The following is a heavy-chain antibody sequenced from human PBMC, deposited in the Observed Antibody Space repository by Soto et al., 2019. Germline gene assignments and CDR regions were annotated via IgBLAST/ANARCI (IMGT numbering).Heavy chain of an antibody. CDR3: ARDTVVTPLDY. J-gene: IGHJ4*02. Sequence: QVQLVESGGGVVQPGRSLRLSCAASGFTFSSYAMHWVRQAPGKGLEWVAVISYDGSNKYYADSVKGRFTISRDNSKNTLYLQMNSLRAEDTAVYYCARDTVVTPLDYWCQGTLVTVSS. D-gene: IGHD2-21*02. CDR1: GFTFSSYA. CDR2: ISYDGSNK. V-gene: IGHV3-30-3*01.